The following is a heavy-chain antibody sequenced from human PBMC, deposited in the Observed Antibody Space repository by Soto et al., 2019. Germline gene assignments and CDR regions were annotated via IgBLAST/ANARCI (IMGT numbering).Heavy chain of an antibody. Sequence: GGPVEVSRQASGYTLSRYCISWGRQAPGQGLEWMGWISAYNGNTNYAQKLQGRVTMTTDTSTSTAYMELRSLRSDDTAVYYCASARFLEWPYFDDWGQGTRVTVSS. CDR2: ISAYNGNT. V-gene: IGHV1-18*01. CDR1: GYTLSRYC. CDR3: ASARFLEWPYFDD. J-gene: IGHJ4*02. D-gene: IGHD3-3*01.